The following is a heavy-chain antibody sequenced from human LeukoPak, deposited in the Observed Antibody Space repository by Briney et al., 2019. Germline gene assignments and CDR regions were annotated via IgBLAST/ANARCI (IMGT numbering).Heavy chain of an antibody. CDR2: VYSSGNT. J-gene: IGHJ4*02. V-gene: IGHV4-4*07. CDR3: ARGGKATVVTM. Sequence: SETLSLTCTVSGGSINSYYWSWIRQPAGKGLEWFGRVYSSGNTNYNPSLKSRVSMSVDTSKNQFSLKLTSVTAADTAVYYCARGGKATVVTMWGQGILVTVSS. D-gene: IGHD4-23*01. CDR1: GGSINSYY.